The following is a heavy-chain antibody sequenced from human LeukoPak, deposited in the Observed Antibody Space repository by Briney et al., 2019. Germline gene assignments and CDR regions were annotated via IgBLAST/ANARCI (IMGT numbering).Heavy chain of an antibody. V-gene: IGHV1-69*13. CDR1: GGTFSSYA. D-gene: IGHD2-2*02. CDR3: ARPLLYTQDAFDI. CDR2: IIPIFGTA. Sequence: ASVKVSCKASGGTFSSYAISWVRQAPGQGLEWMGGIIPIFGTANCAQKFQGRVTITADESTSTAYMELSSLRSEDTAVYYCARPLLYTQDAFDIWGQGTMVTVSS. J-gene: IGHJ3*02.